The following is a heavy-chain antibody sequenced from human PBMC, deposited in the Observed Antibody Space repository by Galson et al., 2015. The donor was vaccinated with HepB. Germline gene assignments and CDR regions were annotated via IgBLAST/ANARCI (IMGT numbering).Heavy chain of an antibody. V-gene: IGHV3-30*03. Sequence: SLRLSCAGSGVVSSNFGMHWGRQAPGKGLQWVALISFDGRNKYYAASVKARFTISRDTSKNTLYLKMGSLRPDDTAVYFCAILWGLWSGYKFDSWGQGTLVTVSS. CDR3: AILWGLWSGYKFDS. D-gene: IGHD3-3*01. J-gene: IGHJ4*02. CDR1: GVVSSNFG. CDR2: ISFDGRNK.